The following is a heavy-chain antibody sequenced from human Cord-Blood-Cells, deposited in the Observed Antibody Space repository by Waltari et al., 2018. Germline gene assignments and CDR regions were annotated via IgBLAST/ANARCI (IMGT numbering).Heavy chain of an antibody. J-gene: IGHJ4*02. CDR2: IIPILGIA. CDR3: ARGGNWNYFDY. Sequence: QFQLVPPGAEVKKTGSSVTVSFKASGGTLRSYAISLVRQAPGQGLEWMGGIIPILGIANYAQKFQGRVTITADESTSTAYMELSSLRSEDTAVYYCARGGNWNYFDYWGQGTLVTVSS. CDR1: GGTLRSYA. V-gene: IGHV1-69*04. D-gene: IGHD1-20*01.